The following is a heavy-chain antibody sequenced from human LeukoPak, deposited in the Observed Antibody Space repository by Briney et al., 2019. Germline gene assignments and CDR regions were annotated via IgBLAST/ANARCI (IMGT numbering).Heavy chain of an antibody. CDR2: ISAYNGNT. CDR1: GYTFTSYG. Sequence: ASVKVSCKASGYTFTSYGISWVREAPGQGLEWMGWISAYNGNTNYAQKLQGRVTMTTDTSTSTAYMELRSLRSDDTAVYYCARDYRGGWYNWFDPWGQGALVTVSS. D-gene: IGHD6-19*01. CDR3: ARDYRGGWYNWFDP. J-gene: IGHJ5*02. V-gene: IGHV1-18*01.